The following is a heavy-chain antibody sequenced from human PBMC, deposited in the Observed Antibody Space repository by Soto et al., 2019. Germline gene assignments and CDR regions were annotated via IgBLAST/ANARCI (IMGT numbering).Heavy chain of an antibody. Sequence: QVQLVQSGAEVKKPGASVKVSCQASGYTFTSYDINWVRPATGQGLEWMGWMNPNSGNTGYAQKCQGRVTMTRNTSISTAYMELSSLRSEDTAVYYCARRGYSSSWYYYYYDGMDVWGQGTTVTVSS. CDR1: GYTFTSYD. D-gene: IGHD6-13*01. CDR2: MNPNSGNT. V-gene: IGHV1-8*01. J-gene: IGHJ6*02. CDR3: ARRGYSSSWYYYYYDGMDV.